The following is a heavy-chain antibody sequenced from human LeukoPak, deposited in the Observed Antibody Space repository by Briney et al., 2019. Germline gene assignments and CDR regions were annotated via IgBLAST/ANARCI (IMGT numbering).Heavy chain of an antibody. CDR3: ARVEPVVNGYYGMDV. D-gene: IGHD4-23*01. Sequence: PSETLSLTCTVSGGSISSSSYYWGWIRQPPGKGLEWIGSIYYSGSTNYNPSLKSRVTVSVDTSKNQFSLKLSSVTVADTAVYYCARVEPVVNGYYGMDVWGQGTTVTVSS. CDR1: GGSISSSSYY. J-gene: IGHJ6*02. CDR2: IYYSGST. V-gene: IGHV4-39*07.